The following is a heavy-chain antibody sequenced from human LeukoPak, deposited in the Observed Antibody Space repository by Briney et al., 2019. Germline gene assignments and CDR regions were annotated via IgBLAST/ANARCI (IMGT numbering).Heavy chain of an antibody. D-gene: IGHD2-2*02. J-gene: IGHJ4*02. Sequence: PGGSLRLSCAASGFTFSSYAMSWVRQAPGKGLVWVSRINSDGSSTSYADSVKGRFTISRDNAKNALYLQMNSLRAEDTAVYYCARGVYYTHPWGQGTLVTVSS. V-gene: IGHV3-74*01. CDR1: GFTFSSYA. CDR2: INSDGSST. CDR3: ARGVYYTHP.